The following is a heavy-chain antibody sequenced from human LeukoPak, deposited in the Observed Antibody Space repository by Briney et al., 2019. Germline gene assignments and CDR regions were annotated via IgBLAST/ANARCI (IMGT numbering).Heavy chain of an antibody. CDR3: ARGEDFERYYLAY. D-gene: IGHD3-9*01. J-gene: IGHJ4*02. CDR1: GGSFSGYY. CDR2: IYYTGTT. Sequence: SETLSLTCAVYGGSFSGYYWSWIRQPPGKGLEWIGYIYYTGTTNYNPLFESRATISVDTSKNQFSLKLTSVTAADTAVYFCARGEDFERYYLAYWGQGTLVTVSS. V-gene: IGHV4-34*11.